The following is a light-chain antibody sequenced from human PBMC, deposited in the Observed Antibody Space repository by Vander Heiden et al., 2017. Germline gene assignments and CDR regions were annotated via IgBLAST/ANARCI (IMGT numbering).Light chain of an antibody. Sequence: QSVLTQPPSASGTPGQRVPISCSVSSSNIGSHYVYWYQQLQGTAPKLLSYSNSQQTSGVPDRCSGSKSGTSASLAISGLRSEDEADYYCAAWDDSLSGVVFGGGTKLTVL. CDR1: SSNIGSHY. J-gene: IGLJ2*01. CDR3: AAWDDSLSGVV. V-gene: IGLV1-47*02. CDR2: SNS.